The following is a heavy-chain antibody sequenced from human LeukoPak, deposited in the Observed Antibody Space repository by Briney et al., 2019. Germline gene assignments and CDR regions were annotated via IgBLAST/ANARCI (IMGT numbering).Heavy chain of an antibody. Sequence: MASETLSLTCTVSGGSISSYYWSWIRQPAGKGLEWIGRIYTSGSTNYNPSLKSRVTMSVDTSKNQFSLKLSSVTAADTAVYYCARTQRWSGYFDYWGQGTLVTVSS. D-gene: IGHD3-3*01. CDR1: GGSISSYY. CDR3: ARTQRWSGYFDY. CDR2: IYTSGST. V-gene: IGHV4-4*07. J-gene: IGHJ4*02.